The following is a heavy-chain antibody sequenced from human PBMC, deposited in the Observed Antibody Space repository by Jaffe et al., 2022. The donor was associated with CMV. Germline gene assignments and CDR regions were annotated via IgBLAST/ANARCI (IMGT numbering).Heavy chain of an antibody. J-gene: IGHJ3*02. Sequence: EVQLVESGGGLVKPGGSLRLSCAASGFTFSSYSMNWVRQAPGKGLEWVSSISSSSSYIYYADSVKGRFTISRDNAKNSLYLQMNSLRAEDTAVYYCARLLSSGWYSADIWGQGTMVTVSS. D-gene: IGHD6-19*01. V-gene: IGHV3-21*01. CDR3: ARLLSSGWYSADI. CDR2: ISSSSSYI. CDR1: GFTFSSYS.